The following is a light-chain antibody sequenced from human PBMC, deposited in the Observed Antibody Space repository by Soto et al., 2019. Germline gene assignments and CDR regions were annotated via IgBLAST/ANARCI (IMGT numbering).Light chain of an antibody. Sequence: EIVLTQSPATLSLSPGERATLSCRASRSVNIYLAWYQQKPGLPPRLLIYDASTRATGIPARFSGSGSGTDFSLTISSLEPEDFAVYYCQHRAIWPVTFGQGTLLEI. CDR2: DAS. CDR3: QHRAIWPVT. V-gene: IGKV3-11*01. CDR1: RSVNIY. J-gene: IGKJ5*01.